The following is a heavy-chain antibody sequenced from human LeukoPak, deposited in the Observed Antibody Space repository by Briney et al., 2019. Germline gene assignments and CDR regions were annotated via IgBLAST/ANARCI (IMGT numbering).Heavy chain of an antibody. Sequence: GGSLRLPCAASGFTFDDYAMHWVRQAPGKGLEWVSGISWNSGSIGYADSVKGRFTISRDNAKNSLHLQMNSLRAEDTALYYCAGRGYTTDYWGQGTLVTVSS. CDR1: GFTFDDYA. J-gene: IGHJ4*02. CDR2: ISWNSGSI. V-gene: IGHV3-9*01. D-gene: IGHD5-18*01. CDR3: AGRGYTTDY.